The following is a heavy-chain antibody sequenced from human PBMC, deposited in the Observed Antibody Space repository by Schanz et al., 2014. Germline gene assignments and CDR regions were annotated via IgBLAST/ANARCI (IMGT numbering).Heavy chain of an antibody. CDR3: SKRQNVRGDICLNWFDS. Sequence: EVQLVESGGGLVQPGGSLRLSCAASGFTFSSYWMHWVRQVPGKGLVWVSRIKSDGSSTSYADSVKGRFTISRDNSKNTVHLQMNSLRAEDTAVYYSSKRQNVRGDICLNWFDSWGQGALVTVSS. V-gene: IGHV3-74*01. D-gene: IGHD3-10*01. CDR2: IKSDGSST. CDR1: GFTFSSYW. J-gene: IGHJ5*01.